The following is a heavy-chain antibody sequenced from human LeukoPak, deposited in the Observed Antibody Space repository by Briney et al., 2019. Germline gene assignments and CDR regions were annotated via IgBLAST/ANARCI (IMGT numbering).Heavy chain of an antibody. V-gene: IGHV3-11*01. J-gene: IGHJ6*03. Sequence: PGGSLRLSCAASGFTFSDYYMSWIRQAPGKGLEWVSYISSRDNTIYYADSVKGRFTISRDNAKNSLYLQMNSLRAEDTAIYYCAKNGDRGAYCSGGTCYPYYYYYMDVWGKGTTVTISS. CDR3: AKNGDRGAYCSGGTCYPYYYYYMDV. D-gene: IGHD2-15*01. CDR2: ISSRDNTI. CDR1: GFTFSDYY.